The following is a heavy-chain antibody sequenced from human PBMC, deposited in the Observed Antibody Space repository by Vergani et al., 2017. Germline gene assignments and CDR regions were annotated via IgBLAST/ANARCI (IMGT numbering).Heavy chain of an antibody. V-gene: IGHV3-21*01. J-gene: IGHJ5*02. CDR3: ARDFNPPWGSTTVTTYSPYP. CDR2: ISSSSSYI. CDR1: GFTFSSYS. D-gene: IGHD4-17*01. Sequence: EVQLVESGGGLVKPGGSLRLSCAASGFTFSSYSMNWVRQAPGKGLEWVSSISSSSSYIYYADSVKGRFTISRDNPKNSLYLQMNSLRAEDTAVYYCARDFNPPWGSTTVTTYSPYPWGQGTLVTVSS.